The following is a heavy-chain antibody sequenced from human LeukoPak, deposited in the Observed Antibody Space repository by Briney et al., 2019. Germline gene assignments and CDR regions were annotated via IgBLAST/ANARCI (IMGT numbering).Heavy chain of an antibody. V-gene: IGHV1-69*05. CDR1: GGTFSSYA. CDR3: ARVHQIVTYYYDSSGYYWFDP. Sequence: GASVKVSCKASGGTFSSYAIRWVRQAPGQGLEWMGGIIPIFGTANYAQKFQGRVTITTDESTSTAYMELSSLRSEDTAVYYCARVHQIVTYYYDSSGYYWFDPWGQGTLVTVSS. D-gene: IGHD3-22*01. J-gene: IGHJ5*02. CDR2: IIPIFGTA.